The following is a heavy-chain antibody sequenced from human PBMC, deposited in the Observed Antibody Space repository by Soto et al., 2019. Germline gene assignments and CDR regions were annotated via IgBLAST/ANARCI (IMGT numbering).Heavy chain of an antibody. Sequence: ASVKVSCKVSGYTLTELSMHWVRQAPGKGLEWMGGFDPEDGETIYAQKFQGRVTMTEDTSTDTAYMELSSLRSEDTAVYYCVTGGRGYNWNGAFDIWGQGTMVTVSS. D-gene: IGHD1-20*01. CDR2: FDPEDGET. J-gene: IGHJ3*02. CDR3: VTGGRGYNWNGAFDI. CDR1: GYTLTELS. V-gene: IGHV1-24*01.